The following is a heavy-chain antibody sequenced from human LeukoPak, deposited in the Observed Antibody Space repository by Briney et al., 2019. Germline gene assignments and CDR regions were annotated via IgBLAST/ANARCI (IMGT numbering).Heavy chain of an antibody. CDR2: ISSSGSAI. V-gene: IGHV3-11*04. J-gene: IGHJ4*02. CDR1: GFTFSDYY. D-gene: IGHD6-13*01. Sequence: PGGSLRLSCAASGFTFSDYYMSWIRQAPGKGLEWVSYISSSGSAIYYADSVKGRFTISRDNAKNSLYLQMNSLRAEDTAVYYCARKGEQLGLREYYFDYWGQGTLVTVSS. CDR3: ARKGEQLGLREYYFDY.